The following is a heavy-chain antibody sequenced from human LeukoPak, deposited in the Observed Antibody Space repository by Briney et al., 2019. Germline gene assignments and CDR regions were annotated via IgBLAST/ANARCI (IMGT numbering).Heavy chain of an antibody. Sequence: ASVKVSCKASGYTFTTYYLHWVRQAPGQGLGWMGLINPSGGSTSYAQKFQGRVTMTRGTSTSTVYMELSSLRSEDTAVYYCARIIAASATWDYWGQGTLVTVSS. J-gene: IGHJ4*02. V-gene: IGHV1-46*01. CDR2: INPSGGST. CDR1: GYTFTTYY. D-gene: IGHD6-13*01. CDR3: ARIIAASATWDY.